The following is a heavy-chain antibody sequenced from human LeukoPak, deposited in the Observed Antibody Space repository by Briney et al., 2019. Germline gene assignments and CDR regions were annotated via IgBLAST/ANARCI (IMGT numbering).Heavy chain of an antibody. CDR1: GLSVSNNH. D-gene: IGHD4-11*01. V-gene: IGHV3-66*01. CDR3: AILQYESEDLDY. Sequence: PGGSLRPSCAASGLSVSNNHMAWVREAPGKGLEWVSVIYTGGITYYADSVQGRFTVYRDTSKNTVYLQMNSLRAEDTAVYYCAILQYESEDLDYWGQGTLVTVSS. CDR2: IYTGGIT. J-gene: IGHJ4*02.